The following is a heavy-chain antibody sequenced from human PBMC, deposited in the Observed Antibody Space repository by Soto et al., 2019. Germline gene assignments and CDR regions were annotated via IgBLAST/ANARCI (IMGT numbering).Heavy chain of an antibody. CDR2: INTYSGGT. D-gene: IGHD3-3*01. Sequence: ASVKVSCKASGYTFTSYGISWVRQAPGQGLEMMRWINTYSGGTNYAQKFQGRVTMTRDTSISTAYMELSRLRSDDTAVYYCARSITIFGVVTTLSYYYMDVWGKGTTVTVSS. V-gene: IGHV1-2*02. J-gene: IGHJ6*03. CDR1: GYTFTSYG. CDR3: ARSITIFGVVTTLSYYYMDV.